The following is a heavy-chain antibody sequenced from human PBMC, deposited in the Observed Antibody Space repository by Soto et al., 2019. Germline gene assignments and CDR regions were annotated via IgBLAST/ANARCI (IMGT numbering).Heavy chain of an antibody. CDR2: ITSTSSAI. V-gene: IGHV3-48*02. CDR3: ARDGKGAAYTSGPYYFDS. J-gene: IGHJ4*02. Sequence: PGGSLRLSCAASGFPFSFYSMSWVRQAPGKGLEWISYITSTSSAINYADSVRGRFTISRDNGMQSLFLHMNSLRDEDTAVYYCARDGKGAAYTSGPYYFDSWGQGALVTVS. D-gene: IGHD1-1*01. CDR1: GFPFSFYS.